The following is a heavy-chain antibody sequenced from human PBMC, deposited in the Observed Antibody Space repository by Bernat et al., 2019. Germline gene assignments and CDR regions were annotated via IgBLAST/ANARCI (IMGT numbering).Heavy chain of an antibody. Sequence: QVQLVESGGGVVQPGRSLRLSCAASRFTFNTYAMHWVRQAPGKGLQWVALISYDGSNKYYADSVKGRFTISRDNSKNTLYLQMNSLRAEDTAVYYCAREYSSGWLPYYYYYYGMDVWGQGTTVTVSS. CDR1: RFTFNTYA. CDR2: ISYDGSNK. V-gene: IGHV3-30-3*01. CDR3: AREYSSGWLPYYYYYYGMDV. J-gene: IGHJ6*02. D-gene: IGHD6-19*01.